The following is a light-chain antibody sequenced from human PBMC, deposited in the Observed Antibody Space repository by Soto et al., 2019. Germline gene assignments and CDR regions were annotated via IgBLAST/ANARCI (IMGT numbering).Light chain of an antibody. CDR1: NIGTKS. V-gene: IGLV3-21*02. Sequence: SYELTQPPSVSVAPGQTAKMPCGGNNIGTKSVHWYQQKPGQAPVLVVYAHSDRPSGIPERFSGSVSGNTSTLTIISVEAGDEADYYCQLWDSRTDHWVFGGGTKLTLL. J-gene: IGLJ3*02. CDR2: AHS. CDR3: QLWDSRTDHWV.